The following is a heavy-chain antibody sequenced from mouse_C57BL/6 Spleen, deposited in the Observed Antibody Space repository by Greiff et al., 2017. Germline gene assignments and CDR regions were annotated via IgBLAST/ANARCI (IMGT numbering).Heavy chain of an antibody. CDR2: IHPNSGST. D-gene: IGHD1-1*01. V-gene: IGHV1-64*01. J-gene: IGHJ2*01. CDR3: ARSDYGSQYYFDY. Sequence: QVQLKQPGAELVKPGASVKLSCKASGYTFTSYWMHWVKQRPGQGLEWIGMIHPNSGSTNYNEKFKSKATLTVDKSSSTAYMQLSSLTSEDSAVYYCARSDYGSQYYFDYWGQGTTLTVSS. CDR1: GYTFTSYW.